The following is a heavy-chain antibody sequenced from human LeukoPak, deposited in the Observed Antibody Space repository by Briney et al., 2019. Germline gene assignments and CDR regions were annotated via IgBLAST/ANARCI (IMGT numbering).Heavy chain of an antibody. V-gene: IGHV3-48*01. Sequence: GGSLRLSCAPSVFTFIRYNMNWVPQAPERGLECVSSFTVGTGIKCYADSVKGRFTISSDDAKDSLYLQMDSLRAEDTAVYYCARSAYYCESGGDRSRPYYFDYWGQGTLVTVSS. D-gene: IGHD3-22*01. CDR2: FTVGTGIK. CDR3: ARSAYYCESGGDRSRPYYFDY. CDR1: VFTFIRYN. J-gene: IGHJ4*02.